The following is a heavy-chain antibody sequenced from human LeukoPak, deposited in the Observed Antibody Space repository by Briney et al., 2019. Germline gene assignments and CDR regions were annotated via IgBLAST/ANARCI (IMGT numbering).Heavy chain of an antibody. Sequence: GGSLRLSCAASGFTVSSNYMSWVRQAPGKGLEWVSVIYSGGSTYYADSVKGRFTISRDNSKNTLYLQMNSLRAEDTAVYYCARSDIVVVPAAPDHDAFDIWGQGTMVTVSS. CDR3: ARSDIVVVPAAPDHDAFDI. D-gene: IGHD2-2*01. V-gene: IGHV3-66*01. CDR1: GFTVSSNY. CDR2: IYSGGST. J-gene: IGHJ3*02.